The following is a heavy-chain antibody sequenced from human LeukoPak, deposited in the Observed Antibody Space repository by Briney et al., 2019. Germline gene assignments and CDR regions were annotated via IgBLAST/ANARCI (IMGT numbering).Heavy chain of an antibody. CDR2: IYHRGPT. J-gene: IGHJ3*02. CDR1: SGSISSSRYY. V-gene: IGHV4-39*07. CDR3: ARDRVATIYTGDAFDI. D-gene: IGHD5-24*01. Sequence: PSETLSLTCTFSSGSISSSRYYWGWIRQPPGKGLEWIGSIYHRGPTYYNPSLKSRLTMSVDTSKNQFSLRLTSVTAADTAVYYCARDRVATIYTGDAFDIWGQGTTVTVSS.